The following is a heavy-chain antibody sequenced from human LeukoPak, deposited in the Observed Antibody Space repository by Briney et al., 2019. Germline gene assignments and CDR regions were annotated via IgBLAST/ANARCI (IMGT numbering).Heavy chain of an antibody. J-gene: IGHJ5*02. D-gene: IGHD6-6*01. CDR3: ARFEGGEHSSSNWFDP. CDR1: GYIFTSYW. Sequence: GESLKIFCKGSGYIFTSYWIAWVRQMPGKGLEWMGIIYPGHSDTRYSPSFQGQVTISADKSINIAYLQWSSLKASDTAMYYCARFEGGEHSSSNWFDPWGQGTLVTVSS. CDR2: IYPGHSDT. V-gene: IGHV5-51*01.